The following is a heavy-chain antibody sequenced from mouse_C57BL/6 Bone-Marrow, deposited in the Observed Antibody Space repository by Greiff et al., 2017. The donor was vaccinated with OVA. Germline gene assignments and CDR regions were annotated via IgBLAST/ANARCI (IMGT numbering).Heavy chain of an antibody. V-gene: IGHV5-6*01. Sequence: EVKLVESGGDLVKPGGSLKLSCAASGFTFSSYGMSWVRQTPDTRLEWVATISIGVSYTYYPDSVKGRFIISRDNTKKTLYRQMSSLRSEDTALYYCARHGNWEPCADWGQGTLVTVSA. J-gene: IGHJ3*01. CDR2: ISIGVSYT. CDR1: GFTFSSYG. CDR3: ARHGNWEPCAD. D-gene: IGHD4-1*01.